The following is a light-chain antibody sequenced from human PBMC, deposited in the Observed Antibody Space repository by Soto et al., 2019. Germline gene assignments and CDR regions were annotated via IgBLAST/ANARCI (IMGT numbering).Light chain of an antibody. CDR1: SSDVGGYNY. J-gene: IGLJ2*01. V-gene: IGLV2-14*01. CDR3: SSYTSSSTLV. CDR2: EVS. Sequence: QSALTQPASVSGSPGQSITISCTGTSSDVGGYNYVSWYQQHPGKAPKLMIYEVSNRPSGVSNRFSGSKSGNTASLTISGPQAEEEADYYCSSYTSSSTLVFGGGTQLTVL.